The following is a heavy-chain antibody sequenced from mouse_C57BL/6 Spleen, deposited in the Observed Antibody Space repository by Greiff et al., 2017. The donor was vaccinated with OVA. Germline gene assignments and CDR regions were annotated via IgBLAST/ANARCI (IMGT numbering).Heavy chain of an antibody. J-gene: IGHJ4*01. CDR1: GYTFTDYE. CDR2: IDPETGGT. V-gene: IGHV1-15*01. CDR3: TRHGDYAMDY. Sequence: QVQLKESGAELVRPGASVTLSCKASGYTFTDYEMHWVKPTPVHGLEWIGAIDPETGGTAYNQKFKGKAILTADKSSSTAYMELRSLTSEDSAVYYCTRHGDYAMDYWGQGTSVTVSS.